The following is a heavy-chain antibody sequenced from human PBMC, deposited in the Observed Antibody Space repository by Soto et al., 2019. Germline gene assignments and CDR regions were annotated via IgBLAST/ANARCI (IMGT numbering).Heavy chain of an antibody. Sequence: SETLSLTCTVSGGSISSSSYYWGWIRQPPGKGLEWIGSIYYSGSTYYNPSLKSRVTISVDTSKNQFSLKLSSVTAADTAVYYCASQGDSGYDYSAYWGQGTLVTV. V-gene: IGHV4-39*01. CDR1: GGSISSSSYY. D-gene: IGHD5-12*01. J-gene: IGHJ4*02. CDR2: IYYSGST. CDR3: ASQGDSGYDYSAY.